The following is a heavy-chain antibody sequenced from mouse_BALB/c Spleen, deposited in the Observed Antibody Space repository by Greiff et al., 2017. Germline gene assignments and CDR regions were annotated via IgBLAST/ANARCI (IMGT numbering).Heavy chain of an antibody. CDR1: GYTFTSYN. V-gene: IGHV1-12*01. J-gene: IGHJ3*01. D-gene: IGHD2-3*01. CDR3: ARIDGYWFAY. CDR2: IYPGNGDT. Sequence: QVQLQQPGAELVKPGASVKMSCKASGYTFTSYNMHWVKQTPGQGLEWIGAIYPGNGDTSYNQKFKGKATLTADKSSSTAYMQLSSLTSEDSAVYYCARIDGYWFAYWGQGTLVTVSA.